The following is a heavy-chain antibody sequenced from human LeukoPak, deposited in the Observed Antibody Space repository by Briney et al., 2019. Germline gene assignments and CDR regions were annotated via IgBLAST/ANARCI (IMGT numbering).Heavy chain of an antibody. CDR1: GYTFINHW. J-gene: IGHJ5*02. CDR3: ARGGYYGSGNDFRFDP. D-gene: IGHD3-10*01. CDR2: INPNSGGT. Sequence: ASVKVSCKASGYTFINHWMHWVRQAPGQGLEWMGWINPNSGGTNYAQKFQGRVTMTRDTSISTAYMELSRLRSDDTAVYYCARGGYYGSGNDFRFDPWGQGTLVTVSS. V-gene: IGHV1-2*02.